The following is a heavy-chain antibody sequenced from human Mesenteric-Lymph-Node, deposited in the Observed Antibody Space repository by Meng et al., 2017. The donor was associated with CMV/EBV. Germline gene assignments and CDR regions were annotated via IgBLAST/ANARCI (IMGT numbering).Heavy chain of an antibody. Sequence: CTVSGGPIVSTTYYWGWIRQSSNKGMEWIGSVYYSGSTHYNPSLRGRITISVETSKNQFSLTLDSVTAADTAVYYCATNTSGWSFGAWGQGSLVTVSS. V-gene: IGHV4-39*01. CDR1: GGPIVSTTYY. CDR2: VYYSGST. CDR3: ATNTSGWSFGA. D-gene: IGHD6-19*01. J-gene: IGHJ1*01.